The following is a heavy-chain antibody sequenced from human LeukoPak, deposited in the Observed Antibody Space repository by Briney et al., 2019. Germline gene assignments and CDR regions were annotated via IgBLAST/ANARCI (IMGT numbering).Heavy chain of an antibody. Sequence: PGGSLRLSCAASGFTFSSYEMNWVRQAPGKGLEWVSYISSSGSTIYYADSVKGRFTISRDNAKKSVYLQMNSLRAEDTAVYYCARDRGLRYFGVDWFDPWGQGTLVTVSS. V-gene: IGHV3-48*03. D-gene: IGHD3-9*01. CDR3: ARDRGLRYFGVDWFDP. J-gene: IGHJ5*02. CDR2: ISSSGSTI. CDR1: GFTFSSYE.